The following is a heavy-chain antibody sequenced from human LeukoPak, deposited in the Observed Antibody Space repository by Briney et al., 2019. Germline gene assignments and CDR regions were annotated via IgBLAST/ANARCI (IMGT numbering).Heavy chain of an antibody. CDR1: GGSISSYY. V-gene: IGHV4-59*08. D-gene: IGHD6-19*01. Sequence: PSETLSPSCTVSGGSISSYYWSWIRQPPGKGLEWIGYIYYSGSSNYNPSLKSRITIPVDTSKNQFSLKLSSVTAADTAVYYCARLSGYSSGHNYCYYMAVWGTGPMVTVSS. J-gene: IGHJ6*03. CDR3: ARLSGYSSGHNYCYYMAV. CDR2: IYYSGSS.